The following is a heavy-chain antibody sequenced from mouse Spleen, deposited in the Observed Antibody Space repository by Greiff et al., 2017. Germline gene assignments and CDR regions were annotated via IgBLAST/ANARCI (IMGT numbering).Heavy chain of an antibody. CDR1: GYTFTSYW. V-gene: IGHV1-52*01. D-gene: IGHD2-1*01. J-gene: IGHJ1*03. Sequence: QVQLQQPGAELVRPGSSVKLSCKASGYTFTSYWMHWVKQRPIQGLEWIGNIDPSDSETHYNQKFKDKATLTVDKSSSTAYMQLSSLTSEDSAVYYCALMGGNLWYFDVWGTGTTVTVSS. CDR3: ALMGGNLWYFDV. CDR2: IDPSDSET.